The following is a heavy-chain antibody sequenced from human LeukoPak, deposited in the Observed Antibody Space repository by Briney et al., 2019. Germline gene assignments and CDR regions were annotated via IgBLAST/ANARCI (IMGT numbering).Heavy chain of an antibody. J-gene: IGHJ2*01. CDR1: GDSISSGSYS. CDR3: ARHRGGLPELNWYLDL. D-gene: IGHD3-16*01. Sequence: SETLSLTCTVSGDSISSGSYSWDWIRQPPGKGLEWIGSIYYGGNTYHNPSLKSRVTISVDTSKNQFSLKLSSVTAADTALYYCARHRGGLPELNWYLDLWGRGTLVTVSS. CDR2: IYYGGNT. V-gene: IGHV4-39*01.